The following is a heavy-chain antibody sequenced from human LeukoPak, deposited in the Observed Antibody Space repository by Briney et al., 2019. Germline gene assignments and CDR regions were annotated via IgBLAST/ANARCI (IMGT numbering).Heavy chain of an antibody. J-gene: IGHJ4*02. CDR2: VNYSGGT. V-gene: IGHV4-59*08. CDR1: GVSIFSYD. D-gene: IGHD3-9*01. Sequence: PSETLSLTCSVSGVSIFSYDWNWIRQPPGKGLEWIGYVNYSGGTNYNPSLKSRVTISVDTSKSQFSLKLSSATAADTAVFFFPAEGGIRYFDYWGQGTLLTVSS. CDR3: PAEGGIRYFDY.